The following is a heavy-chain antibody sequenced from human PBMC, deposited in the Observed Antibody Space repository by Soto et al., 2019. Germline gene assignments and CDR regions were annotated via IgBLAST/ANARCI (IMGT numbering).Heavy chain of an antibody. D-gene: IGHD3-3*01. V-gene: IGHV3-15*01. CDR2: IKSRSDGGTP. CDR3: TTDTRRISVFGVLWDS. J-gene: IGHJ4*02. Sequence: GGSLRLSCAASGFTLSNAWMNWVRHTPGRGLEWVGRIKSRSDGGTPDYGAPVKGRFTISRDDSLNTVYLQMNSLTAEDTGVYYCTTDTRRISVFGVLWDSWGQGTLVTVSS. CDR1: GFTLSNAW.